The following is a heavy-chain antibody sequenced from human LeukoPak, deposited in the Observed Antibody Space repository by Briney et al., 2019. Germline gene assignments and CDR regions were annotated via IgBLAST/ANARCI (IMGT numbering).Heavy chain of an antibody. D-gene: IGHD6-13*01. CDR1: GGSISSSSYY. CDR3: ARTNGIAAAGPFDY. CDR2: IYNSGST. Sequence: PSETLSLTCTVSGGSISSSSYYWGWIRQPPGKGLEWIGSIYNSGSTYYNPSLKSRVTISVDTSKNQFFLKLSSVTAADTAVYYCARTNGIAAAGPFDYWGQGTLVTVSS. J-gene: IGHJ4*02. V-gene: IGHV4-39*07.